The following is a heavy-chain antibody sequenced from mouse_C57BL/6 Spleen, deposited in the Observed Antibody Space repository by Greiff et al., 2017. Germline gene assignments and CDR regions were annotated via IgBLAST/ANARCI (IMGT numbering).Heavy chain of an antibody. CDR1: GYAFSSSW. D-gene: IGHD1-1*01. V-gene: IGHV1-82*01. CDR3: ARSYGSKVRYYFDY. CDR2: IYPGDGDT. J-gene: IGHJ2*01. Sequence: QVQLQQSGPELVKPGASVKISCKASGYAFSSSWMNWVKQRPGKGLEGIGRIYPGDGDTNYNGKFKGKATLTADNSSSTAYMQLSSLTSEDSAVYFCARSYGSKVRYYFDYWGQGTTLTVSS.